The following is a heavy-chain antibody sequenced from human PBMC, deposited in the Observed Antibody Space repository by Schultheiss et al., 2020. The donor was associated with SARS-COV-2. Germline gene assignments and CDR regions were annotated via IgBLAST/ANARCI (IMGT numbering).Heavy chain of an antibody. D-gene: IGHD2-2*01. CDR1: GYTFTGYY. V-gene: IGHV1-18*04. J-gene: IGHJ3*02. Sequence: ASVKVSCKASGYTFTGYYMHWVRQAPGQGLEWMGRIIPILGTANYAQKLQGRVTMTTDTSTSTAYLELRSLRSDDTALYYCARTVSRGYCSSTSCHVFDISGLGRMITVSS. CDR2: IIPILGTA. CDR3: ARTVSRGYCSSTSCHVFDI.